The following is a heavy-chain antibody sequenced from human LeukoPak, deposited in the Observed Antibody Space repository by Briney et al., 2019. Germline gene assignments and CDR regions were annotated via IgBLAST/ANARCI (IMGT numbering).Heavy chain of an antibody. J-gene: IGHJ4*02. Sequence: QSGGSLRLSCATSGFTFSSYGMHWVRQAPGKGLEWVANIKQDGSEKYYVDSVKGRFTISRDNAKNSLYLHMNSLRAEDTAVYYCARDGSDSTGYYYALWGQGTLVTVSS. D-gene: IGHD3-22*01. CDR3: ARDGSDSTGYYYAL. CDR2: IKQDGSEK. V-gene: IGHV3-7*01. CDR1: GFTFSSYG.